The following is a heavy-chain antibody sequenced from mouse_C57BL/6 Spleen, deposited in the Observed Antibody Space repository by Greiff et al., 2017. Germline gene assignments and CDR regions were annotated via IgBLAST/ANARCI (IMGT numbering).Heavy chain of an antibody. V-gene: IGHV1-69*01. J-gene: IGHJ4*01. Sequence: QVQLQQPGAELVMPGASVKLSCKASGYTFTSYWMHWVKQRPGQGLEWIGEIDPSDSYTNYNQKFKGKSTLTVDKSPSTAYMQLSSLTSEDSAVYYCARDGYRTMDYWGQGTSVTVSS. CDR2: IDPSDSYT. CDR1: GYTFTSYW. CDR3: ARDGYRTMDY. D-gene: IGHD2-3*01.